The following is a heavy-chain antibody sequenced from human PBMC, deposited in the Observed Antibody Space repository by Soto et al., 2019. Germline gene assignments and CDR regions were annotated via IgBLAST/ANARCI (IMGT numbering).Heavy chain of an antibody. CDR1: GYTFTGYY. Sequence: ASVKVSCKASGYTFTGYYMHWVRQAPGQGLEWMGWINPNSGGTNYAQKFQGWVTMTRDTSISTAYMELSRLRSDDTAVYYCAREVGAMVSWFDPWGQGTLVTVSS. CDR2: INPNSGGT. CDR3: AREVGAMVSWFDP. J-gene: IGHJ5*02. D-gene: IGHD1-26*01. V-gene: IGHV1-2*04.